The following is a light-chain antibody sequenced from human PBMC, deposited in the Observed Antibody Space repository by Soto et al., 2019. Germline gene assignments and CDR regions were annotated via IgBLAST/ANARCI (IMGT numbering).Light chain of an antibody. CDR2: SNN. V-gene: IGLV1-44*01. Sequence: QSVLTQPPSASGTPGQMVTISCSGSNSNIESNTVNWYQQLPGTAPKLLIYSNNQRPSGVPDRFSGSKSGTSASLAISGLQSDDEADYYCAAWDDSLNGHVVFGGGTKLTVL. CDR1: NSNIESNT. CDR3: AAWDDSLNGHVV. J-gene: IGLJ2*01.